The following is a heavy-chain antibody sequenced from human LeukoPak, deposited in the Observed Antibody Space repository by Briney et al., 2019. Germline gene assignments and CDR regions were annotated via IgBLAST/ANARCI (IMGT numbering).Heavy chain of an antibody. V-gene: IGHV3-7*01. CDR2: IKQDGSDK. Sequence: GGSLRLSCAASGFTFSDYWMTWVRQAPGKGLEWVANIKQDGSDKYYVDSVKGRFTISRDNAKNSLYLQMNSLRAEDAAVYYCAKSSLGGDYGDYRPFDYWGQGTLVTV. D-gene: IGHD4-17*01. CDR1: GFTFSDYW. CDR3: AKSSLGGDYGDYRPFDY. J-gene: IGHJ4*02.